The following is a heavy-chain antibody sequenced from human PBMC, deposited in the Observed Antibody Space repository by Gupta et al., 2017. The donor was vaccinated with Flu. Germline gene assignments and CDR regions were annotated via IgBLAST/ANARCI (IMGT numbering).Heavy chain of an antibody. D-gene: IGHD3-3*01. J-gene: IGHJ5*02. CDR3: AKTAGVLRFLEINWFDP. V-gene: IGHV3-23*01. Sequence: MSWVRQAPGKGLEWVSDISGSGGSTYYADSVKGRFTISRDNSKNTLYLQMNSLRAEDTAVYYCAKTAGVLRFLEINWFDPWGQGTLVTVSS. CDR2: ISGSGGST.